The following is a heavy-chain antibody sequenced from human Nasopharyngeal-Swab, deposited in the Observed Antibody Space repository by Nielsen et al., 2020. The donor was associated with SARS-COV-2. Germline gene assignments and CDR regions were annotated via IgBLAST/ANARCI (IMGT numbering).Heavy chain of an antibody. CDR3: ATPGTRCSGDTCNMWVFDY. CDR1: GFTFSTYA. CDR2: ISDSGGTT. V-gene: IGHV3-23*01. D-gene: IGHD2-15*01. Sequence: GESLKISCAASGFTFSTYAMSWVRQAPGKGLEWVSDISDSGGTTYYADSVKGRFTISRDNSKNTLYLQMHSLRAEDTAVYYCATPGTRCSGDTCNMWVFDYWGQGTLVTVSS. J-gene: IGHJ4*02.